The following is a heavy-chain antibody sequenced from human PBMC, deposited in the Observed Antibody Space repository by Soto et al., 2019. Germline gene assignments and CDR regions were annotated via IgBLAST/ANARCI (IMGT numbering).Heavy chain of an antibody. CDR3: AREETRWPIAFGLDV. V-gene: IGHV3-21*01. D-gene: IGHD2-15*01. CDR2: INTRSDT. CDR1: GFPFTTYS. Sequence: VGSLRLSCAASGFPFTTYSINCVRHAPGKWLEWVSSINTRSDTFYADSVKGRFTISRDNANNSVSLQMNSLRADDTAVYYCAREETRWPIAFGLDVWGQGTTVTVSS. J-gene: IGHJ6*02.